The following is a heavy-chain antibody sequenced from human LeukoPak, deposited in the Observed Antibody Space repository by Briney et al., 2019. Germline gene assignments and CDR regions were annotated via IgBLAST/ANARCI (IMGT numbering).Heavy chain of an antibody. D-gene: IGHD3-10*01. CDR2: INHSGST. CDR1: GGSFSGYY. J-gene: IGHJ5*02. Sequence: SETLSLTCAVYGGSFSGYYWSWLRQPPGKGLEWTGEINHSGSTNYNPSLKSRVTISVDTSKNQFSLKLSSVTAADTAVYYCARGQGGVWFARSRFDPWGQGTLVTVSS. V-gene: IGHV4-34*01. CDR3: ARGQGGVWFARSRFDP.